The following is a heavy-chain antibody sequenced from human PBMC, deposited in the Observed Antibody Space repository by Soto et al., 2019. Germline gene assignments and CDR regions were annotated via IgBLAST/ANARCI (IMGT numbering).Heavy chain of an antibody. CDR2: IYYGGIT. Sequence: QVQLQESGPGLVKPLETLSLTCTVSGDSISNYYWSWMRQPPGKGLEWIGYIYYGGITNYNPSLKSRVAMSADTSKNQFSLELTSVTAADTAVYYCARHLTSNCLCDHWGQGTLVTVSS. D-gene: IGHD4-4*01. V-gene: IGHV4-59*08. CDR3: ARHLTSNCLCDH. CDR1: GDSISNYY. J-gene: IGHJ4*02.